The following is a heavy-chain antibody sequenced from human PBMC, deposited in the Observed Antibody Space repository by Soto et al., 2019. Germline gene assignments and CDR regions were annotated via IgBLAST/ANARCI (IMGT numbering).Heavy chain of an antibody. J-gene: IGHJ3*02. CDR2: IDSEGSTI. V-gene: IGHV3-74*03. D-gene: IGHD3-16*01. CDR1: GFTFSGFA. Sequence: PGGSLRLSCAASGFTFSGFAMTWVRQVPGKGLVWVSRIDSEGSTITYADSVKGRFTVSRDNAKNTLYLQLNSLRAEDTAVYYCARGWSYGAFDIWGQGTMVTVSS. CDR3: ARGWSYGAFDI.